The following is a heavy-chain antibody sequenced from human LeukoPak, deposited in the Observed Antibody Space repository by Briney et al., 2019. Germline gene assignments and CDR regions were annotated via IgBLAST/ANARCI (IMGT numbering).Heavy chain of an antibody. CDR1: GGSFSGYY. D-gene: IGHD3-22*01. J-gene: IGHJ4*02. CDR3: ARGHSSCYYVFDY. CDR2: INYGGST. Sequence: SGTLSLTCAVYGGSFSGYYWSWVRQPPGKGLEWIGEINYGGSTNYNPSLKSRVTISLDATKNKFPLKLSSVTDADTAVYYCARGHSSCYYVFDYWGQGTLVTVSS. V-gene: IGHV4-34*01.